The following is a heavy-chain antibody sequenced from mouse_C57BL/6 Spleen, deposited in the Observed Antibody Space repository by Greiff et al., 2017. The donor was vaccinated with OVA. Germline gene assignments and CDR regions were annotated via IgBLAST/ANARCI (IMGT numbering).Heavy chain of an antibody. Sequence: VQLQQPGAELVRPGSSVKLSCKASGYTFTSYWMHWVKQRPIQGLEWIGNIDPSDSETRYNQKFKDKATLTVDKSSSTAYMQLSSLTSEDSAVYYCARWDGYADYWGQGTTLTVSS. CDR1: GYTFTSYW. J-gene: IGHJ2*01. CDR2: IDPSDSET. V-gene: IGHV1-52*01. CDR3: ARWDGYADY. D-gene: IGHD2-2*01.